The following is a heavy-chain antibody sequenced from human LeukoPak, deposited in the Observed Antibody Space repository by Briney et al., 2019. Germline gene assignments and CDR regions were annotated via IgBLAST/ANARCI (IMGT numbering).Heavy chain of an antibody. CDR1: GYTFTGYY. D-gene: IGHD3-22*01. CDR2: INPNSGGT. J-gene: IGHJ4*02. V-gene: IGHV1-2*02. Sequence: ASVKVSCKASGYTFTGYYMHWVRQAPGQGLEWMGWINPNSGGTNYAQTLQGRATMTRDTSISIVYMELSGLRTDDTAVYYCARVLRYDDSSGYYAYWGQGTLVTVSS. CDR3: ARVLRYDDSSGYYAY.